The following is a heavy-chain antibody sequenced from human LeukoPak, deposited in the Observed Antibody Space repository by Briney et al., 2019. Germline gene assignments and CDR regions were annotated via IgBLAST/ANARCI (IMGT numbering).Heavy chain of an antibody. J-gene: IGHJ4*02. D-gene: IGHD5-12*01. Sequence: GGSLRLSCAASGFTFNNYAMSWVRQAPGKGLEWVSFISGGGGTTYYADSVKGRFTISRDNSKSTMYLQMDSLRAEETAVYYCAKGLNIVTKSSLDYWGQGTLVTVSS. CDR2: ISGGGGTT. V-gene: IGHV3-23*01. CDR1: GFTFNNYA. CDR3: AKGLNIVTKSSLDY.